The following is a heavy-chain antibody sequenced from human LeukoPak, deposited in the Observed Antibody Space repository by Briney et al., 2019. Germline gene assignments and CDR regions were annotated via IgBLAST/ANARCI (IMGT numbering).Heavy chain of an antibody. V-gene: IGHV4-59*01. CDR3: ARAGYSYGTGYYFDY. D-gene: IGHD5-18*01. Sequence: SEILSLTCTVSGGSISSYYWSWIRLPPGKGLEWIGYIYYTGATYYNPSLKSRVTISLDTSKNQFSLKLSSVTAADAAVYYCARAGYSYGTGYYFDYWGQGALVTVSS. CDR2: IYYTGAT. CDR1: GGSISSYY. J-gene: IGHJ4*02.